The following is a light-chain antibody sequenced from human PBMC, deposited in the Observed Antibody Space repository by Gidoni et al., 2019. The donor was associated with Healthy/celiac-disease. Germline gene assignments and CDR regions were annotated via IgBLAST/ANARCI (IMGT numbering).Light chain of an antibody. J-gene: IGKJ1*01. CDR3: QQYNSYSTWT. CDR2: KAS. V-gene: IGKV1-5*03. CDR1: QSISSW. Sequence: DLQMTQSPSTLSASVGDRVTITCRASQSISSWLAWYQQKPGKAPKLLIYKASSLESGVPSRVSGSGSGTEFTLTISSLQPDDFATYYCQQYNSYSTWTFGQGTKVEIK.